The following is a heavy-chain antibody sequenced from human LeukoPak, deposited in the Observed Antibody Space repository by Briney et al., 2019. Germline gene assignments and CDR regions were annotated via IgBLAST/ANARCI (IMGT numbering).Heavy chain of an antibody. Sequence: GGSLRLSCAASGFTFSSYSMNWVRQAPGKGLEWVSSISSSSSYIYYADSVKGRFTISRDNAKNSLYLQMNSLRAEDTAVCYCASSYCSSTSCYTVFWFDPWGQGTLVTVSS. D-gene: IGHD2-2*01. CDR2: ISSSSSYI. J-gene: IGHJ5*02. V-gene: IGHV3-21*01. CDR1: GFTFSSYS. CDR3: ASSYCSSTSCYTVFWFDP.